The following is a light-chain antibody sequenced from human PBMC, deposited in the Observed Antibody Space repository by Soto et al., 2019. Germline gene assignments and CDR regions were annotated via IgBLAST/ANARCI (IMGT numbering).Light chain of an antibody. J-gene: IGKJ2*01. CDR3: QQSYSTLLT. CDR2: AAS. V-gene: IGKV1-39*01. CDR1: QSISTY. Sequence: DIQMTQSPSSLSASVGDRVTITCRARQSISTYLNWYQQKPGKAPKLLIYAASSLQSGVPSRFSGSGSGTDFTLTISSLHPDAFATSYCQQSYSTLLTFGQGTKLEIK.